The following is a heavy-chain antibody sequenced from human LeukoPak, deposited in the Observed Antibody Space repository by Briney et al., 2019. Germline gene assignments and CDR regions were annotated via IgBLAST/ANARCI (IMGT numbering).Heavy chain of an antibody. D-gene: IGHD3-10*01. CDR1: GFTLSSYA. J-gene: IGHJ4*02. CDR3: ARAAFGEFDLDY. Sequence: PGGSLRLSCAASGFTLSSYAMHWVRQAPGKGLEWVAVISYDGSNKYYADSVKGRFTISRDNSKNTLYLQMNSLRAEDTAVYYCARAAFGEFDLDYWGQGTLVTVSS. V-gene: IGHV3-30*04. CDR2: ISYDGSNK.